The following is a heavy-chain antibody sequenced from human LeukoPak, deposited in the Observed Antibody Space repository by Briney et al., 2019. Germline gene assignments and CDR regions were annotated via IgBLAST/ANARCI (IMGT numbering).Heavy chain of an antibody. CDR3: ARVLGVTLYYYYYMDV. D-gene: IGHD3-3*01. CDR2: INHSGST. J-gene: IGHJ6*03. Sequence: SETLSLTCTVSGGSLTGSTSYSGWIRQPPGQGLEWIGEINHSGSTNYNPSLKSRVIISVDTSKNQFSLKLSSVTAADTAVYYCARVLGVTLYYYYYMDVWGKGTRVTVSS. CDR1: GGSLTGSTSY. V-gene: IGHV4-34*01.